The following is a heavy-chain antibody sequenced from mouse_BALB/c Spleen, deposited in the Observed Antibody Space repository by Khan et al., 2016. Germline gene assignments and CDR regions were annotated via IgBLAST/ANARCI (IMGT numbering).Heavy chain of an antibody. CDR3: TSCVRRLYWFDY. D-gene: IGHD1-2*01. Sequence: EVQLQQSGPGLVKPSQSLSLTCTVTGYSITSDYAWNWIRQFPGNKLEWMGHISYSGSTSYNPSFKSRISITRAKSTNQFFLQLNSVTLEDTATTCCTSCVRRLYWFDYWGQGTTLTVSS. CDR2: ISYSGST. CDR1: GYSITSDYA. V-gene: IGHV3-2*02. J-gene: IGHJ2*01.